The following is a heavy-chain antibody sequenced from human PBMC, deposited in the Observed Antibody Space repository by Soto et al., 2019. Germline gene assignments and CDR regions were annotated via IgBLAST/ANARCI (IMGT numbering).Heavy chain of an antibody. CDR1: GFTFNSYW. D-gene: IGHD5-12*01. Sequence: EGQLVESGGGLVQPGESLRLSCAGSGFTFNSYWMSWVRQAPGKGLEWVAKVQQDGSEKYYVDSVKGRVTISRDNAKNSVYLQMNSLRVEDTAVYYCARGGLHRSGYEYYYYYYGLDVWGQGTTVTVAS. V-gene: IGHV3-7*03. CDR3: ARGGLHRSGYEYYYYYYGLDV. J-gene: IGHJ6*02. CDR2: VQQDGSEK.